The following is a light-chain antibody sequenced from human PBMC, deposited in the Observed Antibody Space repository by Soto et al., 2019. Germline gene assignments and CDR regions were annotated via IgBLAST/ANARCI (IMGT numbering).Light chain of an antibody. Sequence: QSVLTQPPSASGTPGQRVNISCSGSSSNIGSNYVYWYRQFPGTAPKLLIQRNNQRPSGVPARFSGSKSGTSASLAISGLRSEDEADYYCSSYTSSSTLNVVFGGGTKLTVL. CDR1: SSNIGSNY. V-gene: IGLV1-47*01. CDR3: SSYTSSSTLNVV. CDR2: RNN. J-gene: IGLJ2*01.